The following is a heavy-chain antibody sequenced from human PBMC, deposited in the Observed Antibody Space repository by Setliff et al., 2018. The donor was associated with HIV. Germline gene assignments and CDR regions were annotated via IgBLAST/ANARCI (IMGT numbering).Heavy chain of an antibody. CDR3: ARGAYRYDS. CDR1: GGSISTSRYY. CDR2: IHHGGST. V-gene: IGHV4-39*07. J-gene: IGHJ5*02. D-gene: IGHD3-3*01. Sequence: SETLSLTCTVSGGSISTSRYYWTWIRQPPGKGLEWIGEIHHGGSTNYMPSLKNRVTISVDTSKNQFSLTLRSLTAADTAVYYCARGAYRYDSWGQGNLVTVSS.